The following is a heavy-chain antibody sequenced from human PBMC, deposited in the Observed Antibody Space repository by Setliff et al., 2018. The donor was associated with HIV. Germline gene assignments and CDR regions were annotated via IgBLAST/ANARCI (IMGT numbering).Heavy chain of an antibody. CDR2: IHYGGGT. Sequence: SETLSLTCTVSGDSISGYYWSWIRQSPGKGLEWIGHIHYGGGTYYNPSLESRVSISRDTSKNQFSLNLRDVTAGDTALYYCARAVIRREDRGMWTKLWSAPNHMDVWGKGITVTVSS. V-gene: IGHV4-59*01. CDR3: ARAVIRREDRGMWTKLWSAPNHMDV. J-gene: IGHJ6*03. D-gene: IGHD3-10*01. CDR1: GDSISGYY.